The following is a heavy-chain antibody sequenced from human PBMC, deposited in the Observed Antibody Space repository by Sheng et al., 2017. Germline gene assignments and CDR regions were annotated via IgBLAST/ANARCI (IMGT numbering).Heavy chain of an antibody. CDR3: ARRRGSRYYYYYMDV. CDR2: INHSGST. Sequence: QVQLQQWGAGLLKPSETLSLTCAVYGGSFSGYYWSWIRQPPGKGLEWIGEINHSGSTNYNPSLKSRVTISVDTSKNQFSLKLSSVTAADTAVYYCARRRGSRYYYYYMDVWGQGTTVTVSS. J-gene: IGHJ6*03. CDR1: GGSFSGYY. V-gene: IGHV4-34*01. D-gene: IGHD3-10*01.